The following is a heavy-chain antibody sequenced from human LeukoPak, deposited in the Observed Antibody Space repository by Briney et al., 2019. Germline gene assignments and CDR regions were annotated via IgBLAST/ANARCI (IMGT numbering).Heavy chain of an antibody. Sequence: GESLKICCKGSGYSFTSYWICCVRQMPGKGVEWVGIIYAGDSDTRYSPSFEGQVTISADKSISTAYLQGSSLKASDTAMYYYARRVYSSGWPYFNGWGQGTPVT. D-gene: IGHD6-19*01. J-gene: IGHJ4*01. CDR1: GYSFTSYW. CDR3: ARRVYSSGWPYFNG. V-gene: IGHV5-51*01. CDR2: IYAGDSDT.